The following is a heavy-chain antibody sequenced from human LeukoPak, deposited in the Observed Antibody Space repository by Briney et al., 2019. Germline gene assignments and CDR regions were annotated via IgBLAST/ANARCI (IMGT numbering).Heavy chain of an antibody. CDR3: GKNRYSGSLSPFDI. CDR2: ISGSGGST. Sequence: SGGSLRLSCAASGFTFSSYAMSWVRQAPGKGLEWVSVISGSGGSTYYADSVKGRFTISRDNSKNTLYLQMNSLRAEDTAVYYCGKNRYSGSLSPFDIWGQGTMVTVSS. V-gene: IGHV3-23*01. D-gene: IGHD1-26*01. CDR1: GFTFSSYA. J-gene: IGHJ3*02.